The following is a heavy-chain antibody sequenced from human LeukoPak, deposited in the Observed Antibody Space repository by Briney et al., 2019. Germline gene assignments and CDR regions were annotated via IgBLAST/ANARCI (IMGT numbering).Heavy chain of an antibody. CDR1: GGSISSYY. CDR2: IYTSGST. J-gene: IGHJ5*02. CDR3: ARGGYYYDSFIWFDP. D-gene: IGHD3-22*01. V-gene: IGHV4-4*07. Sequence: SETLSLTCTVSGGSISSYYWSWIRQPAGKGLEWIGRIYTSGSTNYNPSLKSRVTMSVDTSKNQFSLKLSSVTAADTAVYYCARGGYYYDSFIWFDPWGQGTLVTVSS.